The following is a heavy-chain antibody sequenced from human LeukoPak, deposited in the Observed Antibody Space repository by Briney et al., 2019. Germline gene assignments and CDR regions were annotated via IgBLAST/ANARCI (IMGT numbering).Heavy chain of an antibody. Sequence: GGSLRLSCAASGFTFSSYAMSWVRQAPGKGLEWVSIISDSGANTYYADSVKGRFTISRDNAKNTLYLQMNSLRAEDTAVYYCARAPYGDYDYWGQGTLVTVSS. CDR1: GFTFSSYA. J-gene: IGHJ4*02. D-gene: IGHD4-17*01. V-gene: IGHV3-23*01. CDR3: ARAPYGDYDY. CDR2: ISDSGANT.